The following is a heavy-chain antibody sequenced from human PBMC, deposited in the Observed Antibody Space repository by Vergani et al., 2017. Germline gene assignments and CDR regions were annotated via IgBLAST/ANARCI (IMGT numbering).Heavy chain of an antibody. V-gene: IGHV3-30-3*01. CDR1: GFALNRHA. J-gene: IGHJ4*02. Sequence: QVQLVESGGGVVQPGTSLRLSCVVSGFALNRHAMYWVRQAPGKGLEWVVGISFDGTNEYYPDLVKGRFTISRDIAKNTLYLQVRSLRLEDTGVYHCVRDRGLCAGGRCYTDAWDYWGQGTPVTVSS. CDR2: ISFDGTNE. D-gene: IGHD2-2*02. CDR3: VRDRGLCAGGRCYTDAWDY.